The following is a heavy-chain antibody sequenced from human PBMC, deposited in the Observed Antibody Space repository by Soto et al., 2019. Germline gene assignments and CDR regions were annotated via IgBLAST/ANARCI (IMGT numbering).Heavy chain of an antibody. J-gene: IGHJ6*02. V-gene: IGHV3-73*02. D-gene: IGHD2-2*02. CDR1: GFIFSGSA. Sequence: EVQLVESGGGLVQPGGSLRLYCAASGFIFSGSAIHWVRQASGKGLEWVGRIRSRANNFATSSAASVKGRFTLSRDDSKNTAYLQMNTLKPEDTAVYYCVIGQGAAIGDYYYHGMDVWGQGTTVTVSS. CDR3: VIGQGAAIGDYYYHGMDV. CDR2: IRSRANNFAT.